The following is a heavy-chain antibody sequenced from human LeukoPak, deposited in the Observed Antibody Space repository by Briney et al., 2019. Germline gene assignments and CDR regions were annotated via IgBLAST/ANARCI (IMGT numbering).Heavy chain of an antibody. Sequence: GSLRLSCAASGFTFDDYGLIWVRQVPGKGLEWVSYITWNGDSTAYADSVKGRVTIYRDNAKNSLYLQMNSLRAEDTAVYYCARRGYDILSFDYWGQGTLVTVSS. CDR2: ITWNGDST. CDR3: ARRGYDILSFDY. V-gene: IGHV3-20*04. CDR1: GFTFDDYG. D-gene: IGHD3-9*01. J-gene: IGHJ4*02.